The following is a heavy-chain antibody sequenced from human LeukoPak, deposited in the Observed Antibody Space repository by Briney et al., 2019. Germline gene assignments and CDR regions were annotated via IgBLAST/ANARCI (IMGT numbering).Heavy chain of an antibody. J-gene: IGHJ4*02. D-gene: IGHD2-15*01. Sequence: PGGSLRLSCAASGFTFSSYAMTWVRQAPGKGLEWVSGISGSGDSTYHADSVKGRFGVSRDNSKNTLYLQMNSLRAEDTALYYCARVGCSGGSCHYYFDYWGQGTLVTVSS. CDR1: GFTFSSYA. CDR2: ISGSGDST. V-gene: IGHV3-23*01. CDR3: ARVGCSGGSCHYYFDY.